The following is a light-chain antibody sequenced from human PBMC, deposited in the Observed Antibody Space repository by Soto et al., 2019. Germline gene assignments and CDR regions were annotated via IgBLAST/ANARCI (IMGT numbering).Light chain of an antibody. J-gene: IGLJ1*01. CDR1: SSDVGGYNY. CDR2: EVS. V-gene: IGLV2-14*01. Sequence: QSVLTQPASVSGSPGQSITISCTGTSSDVGGYNYVSWYQQHPGKAPKLMIYEVSNRPSRVSNRFSGSKSGNTASLTISGLQAEDEADYYCSSYTSSSTLYVFGTGTKLTVL. CDR3: SSYTSSSTLYV.